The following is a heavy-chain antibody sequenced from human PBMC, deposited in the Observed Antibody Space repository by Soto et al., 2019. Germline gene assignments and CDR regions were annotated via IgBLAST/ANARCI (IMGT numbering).Heavy chain of an antibody. CDR3: ARGDGSPDPPPI. CDR2: IIPILGIA. CDR1: GGTFSSYT. V-gene: IGHV1-69*02. D-gene: IGHD3-10*01. Sequence: QVQLVQSGAEVKKPGSSVKVSCKASGGTFSSYTISWVRQAPGQGLEWMGRIIPILGIANYAQKFQGRVTITADKPTSTAYMERSSLISEDTAVYYWARGDGSPDPPPIWGKGKMFTVSS. J-gene: IGHJ3*02.